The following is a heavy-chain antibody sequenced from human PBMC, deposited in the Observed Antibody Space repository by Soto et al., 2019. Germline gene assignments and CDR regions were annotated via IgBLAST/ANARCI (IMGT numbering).Heavy chain of an antibody. CDR2: IYYRGNA. D-gene: IGHD1-1*01. CDR1: DDSINSDIYY. V-gene: IGHV4-39*01. Sequence: SETLSLTCSVSDDSINSDIYYWGWIRQPPGKGLEWIGSIYYRGNAYYNPSLQTRVTISLDKSKSQFSLQLNSVTAADSAVYFCASLEELATISYYFDFWGPGAQVTVSS. CDR3: ASLEELATISYYFDF. J-gene: IGHJ4*02.